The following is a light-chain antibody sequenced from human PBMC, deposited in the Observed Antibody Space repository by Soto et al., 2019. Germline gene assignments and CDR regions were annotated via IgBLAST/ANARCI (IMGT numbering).Light chain of an antibody. Sequence: EIVLTQSPGTLSLSPGETATLSCRASQTIGSTYLAWYQHKPGQAPRLLIFGTSSRATGIPDRFSGSGSGTDLTLTISILEPEDFAFYYCQQYASSPLLTFGGGTRVEIK. J-gene: IGKJ4*01. V-gene: IGKV3-20*01. CDR1: QTIGSTY. CDR3: QQYASSPLLT. CDR2: GTS.